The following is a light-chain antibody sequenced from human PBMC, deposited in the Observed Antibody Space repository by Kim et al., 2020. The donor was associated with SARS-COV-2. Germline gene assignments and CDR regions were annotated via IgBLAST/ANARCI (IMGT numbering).Light chain of an antibody. CDR1: QTVLYNSNNKNY. J-gene: IGKJ2*03. CDR2: WAS. Sequence: ATLNCKSSQTVLYNSNNKNYLAWYQQKPGQAPKLLIYWASIRASGVSDRFSGSGSETDFTLTISSLQAEDVAVYYCQQYYSTPPSFGQGTKLEI. CDR3: QQYYSTPPS. V-gene: IGKV4-1*01.